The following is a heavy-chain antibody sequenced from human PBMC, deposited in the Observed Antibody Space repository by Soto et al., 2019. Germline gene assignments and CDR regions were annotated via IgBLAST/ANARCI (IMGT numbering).Heavy chain of an antibody. J-gene: IGHJ6*02. D-gene: IGHD3-10*01. Sequence: QLVESGGGVVQPGRSLRLSCAASGFIFSDYGMHWVRQAPGKGLEWVAVISYDGSKKYYGESVKGRCTISRDNSNNTLYLQMNSLRGADTAVYYGAKVGGYWGITVEEGFYGMDVWGQGTTVTVSS. V-gene: IGHV3-30*18. CDR3: AKVGGYWGITVEEGFYGMDV. CDR1: GFIFSDYG. CDR2: ISYDGSKK.